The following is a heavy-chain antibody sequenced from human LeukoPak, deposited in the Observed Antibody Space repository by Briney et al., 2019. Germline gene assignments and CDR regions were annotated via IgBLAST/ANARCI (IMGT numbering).Heavy chain of an antibody. CDR3: ARATLGWGFDY. V-gene: IGHV3-30-3*01. CDR1: GFTFSSYA. CDR2: ISYDGSNK. Sequence: GGSLRLSCAASGFTFSSYAMHWVRQAPGKGLEWVAVISYDGSNKYYADSVKGRFTISRDNSKYTLYLQMNSLRAEDTAVYYCARATLGWGFDYWGQGTLVTVSS. D-gene: IGHD7-27*01. J-gene: IGHJ4*02.